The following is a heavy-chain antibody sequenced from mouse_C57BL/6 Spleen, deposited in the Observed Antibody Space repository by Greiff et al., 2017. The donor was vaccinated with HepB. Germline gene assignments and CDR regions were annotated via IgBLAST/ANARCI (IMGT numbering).Heavy chain of an antibody. D-gene: IGHD1-1*01. Sequence: QVQLQQPGAELVKPGASVKLSCKASGYTFTSYWMQWVKQRPGQGLEWIGEIDPSDSYTNYNQKFKGKATLTVDTSSSTAYMQLSSLTSEDSAVYYCARRPYGSSFYAMDYWGQGTSVTVSS. V-gene: IGHV1-50*01. CDR2: IDPSDSYT. CDR1: GYTFTSYW. CDR3: ARRPYGSSFYAMDY. J-gene: IGHJ4*01.